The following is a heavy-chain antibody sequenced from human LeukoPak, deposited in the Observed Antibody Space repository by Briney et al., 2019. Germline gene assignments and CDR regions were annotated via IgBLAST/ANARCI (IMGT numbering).Heavy chain of an antibody. CDR2: IYYSGST. D-gene: IGHD4-17*01. Sequence: SETLSLTCTVSGGSIRSYYWGWIRQPPGKGLEWIGYIYYSGSTNYNPSLKSRVSISVDTSKNQFSLKLSSVTAADTAVYYCARTGSTVTMLYPFDHWGQGTLVTVSS. CDR1: GGSIRSYY. CDR3: ARTGSTVTMLYPFDH. J-gene: IGHJ4*02. V-gene: IGHV4-59*01.